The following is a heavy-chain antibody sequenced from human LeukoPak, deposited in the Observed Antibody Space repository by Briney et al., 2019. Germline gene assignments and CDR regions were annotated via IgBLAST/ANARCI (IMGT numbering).Heavy chain of an antibody. CDR2: YDSSTSYI. J-gene: IGHJ6*03. V-gene: IGHV3-21*01. D-gene: IGHD1-26*01. CDR3: ARAGGSYFPYYYYYMDV. Sequence: PGGSLRLSCAASGFTFSSYGMSWVRQAPGKGLEWVSSYDSSTSYIYYADSVKGRFTISRDIARNSLYLQMDSLRDEDTAVYYCARAGGSYFPYYYYYMDVWGKGTTVTVSS. CDR1: GFTFSSYG.